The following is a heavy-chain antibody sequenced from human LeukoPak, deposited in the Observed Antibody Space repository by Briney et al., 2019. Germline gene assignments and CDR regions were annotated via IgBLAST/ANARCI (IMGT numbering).Heavy chain of an antibody. Sequence: SETLSLTCTVSRGSIRNSNYYWGWIRQPPGKGLEWIGEINHSGSTNYNPSLKSRVTISVDTSKNQFSLKLRSVTAADTAVYYCARVEEGYGSGRRENYYYYYMDVWGKGTTVTISS. CDR3: ARVEEGYGSGRRENYYYYYMDV. CDR1: RGSIRNSNYY. V-gene: IGHV4-61*05. CDR2: INHSGST. D-gene: IGHD3-10*01. J-gene: IGHJ6*03.